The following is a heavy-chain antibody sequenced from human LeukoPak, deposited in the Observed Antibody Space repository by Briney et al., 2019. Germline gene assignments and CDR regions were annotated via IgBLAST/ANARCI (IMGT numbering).Heavy chain of an antibody. Sequence: GGSLRLSCAASGFTFSSYAMHWVRQAPGKGLEWVAVISYDGSNKYYADSVKGRFTISRDNSKNTLYLQMNSLRAEDTAVYYCARETVDIVATIDAFDIWGQGTMVTVSS. D-gene: IGHD5-12*01. J-gene: IGHJ3*02. CDR2: ISYDGSNK. V-gene: IGHV3-30*04. CDR3: ARETVDIVATIDAFDI. CDR1: GFTFSSYA.